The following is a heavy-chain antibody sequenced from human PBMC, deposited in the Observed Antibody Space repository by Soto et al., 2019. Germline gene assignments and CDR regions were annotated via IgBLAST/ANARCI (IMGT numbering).Heavy chain of an antibody. CDR3: ARDGGGVLLWDAFEV. Sequence: QVQLVESGGGLVKPGGSLRLSCAASGFTFSDYYMSWIRQAPGKGLEWISYISDSGRTIYYGDSVKGRFTISRDNAKSSPYVQMNSRRAEGTAVYYCARDGGGVLLWDAFEVWGQGTMVTVSS. CDR1: GFTFSDYY. CDR2: ISDSGRTI. D-gene: IGHD3-10*01. V-gene: IGHV3-11*01. J-gene: IGHJ3*01.